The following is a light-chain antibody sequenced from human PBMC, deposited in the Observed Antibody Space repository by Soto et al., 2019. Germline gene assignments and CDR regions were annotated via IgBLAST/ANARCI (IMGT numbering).Light chain of an antibody. CDR3: AAWDDSLNGVV. CDR1: SSNIGSNT. Sequence: QSVLTQPPSASGTPGQRVTISCSGSSSNIGSNTVNWYQHVPGTAPKLLIYSNNQRPSGVPDRFSGAKSGTSASLAISGLQSEDEADYYCAAWDDSLNGVVFGGGTKVTVL. J-gene: IGLJ2*01. CDR2: SNN. V-gene: IGLV1-44*01.